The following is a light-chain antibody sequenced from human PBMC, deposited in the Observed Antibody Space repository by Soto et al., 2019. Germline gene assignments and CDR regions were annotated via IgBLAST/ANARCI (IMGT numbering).Light chain of an antibody. V-gene: IGLV1-47*01. Sequence: QSVLTQALSGSGAPGQRVTIFCSGSSSNIGSNYVYWYQQLPGTAPKLLIYRNNQRPSGVPDRFSGSKSGTSASLAISGLRSEDEADYYCAAWDDSLSGIYVFGTGTKVTVL. CDR2: RNN. CDR1: SSNIGSNY. CDR3: AAWDDSLSGIYV. J-gene: IGLJ1*01.